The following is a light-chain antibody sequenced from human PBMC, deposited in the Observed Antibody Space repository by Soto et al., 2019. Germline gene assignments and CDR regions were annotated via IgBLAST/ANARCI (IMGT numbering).Light chain of an antibody. CDR2: AAS. V-gene: IGKV1-9*01. Sequence: DIQLTQSPSFLSASVGDRVTITCRTSQGISSYLAWYQQKPGKAPKLLIYAASTLQSGVPSRFSGSGSWTEFTLTISSLQPEDFATYYCQQLNSFPRTFGPGTKVDIK. J-gene: IGKJ3*01. CDR3: QQLNSFPRT. CDR1: QGISSY.